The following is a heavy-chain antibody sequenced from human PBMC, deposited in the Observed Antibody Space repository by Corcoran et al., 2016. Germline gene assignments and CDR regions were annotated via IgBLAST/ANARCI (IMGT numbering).Heavy chain of an antibody. CDR3: ARDLQQQPYYGRDV. J-gene: IGHJ6*02. D-gene: IGHD6-13*01. Sequence: QVQLQESGPGLVKPSQTLSLTCTVSGGSISSGGYYWSWIRQHPGKGLEGIGYIYYNGSTYYNPSLKSRVTISVDTSKNHFSLKLSSVTAADTAVYYCARDLQQQPYYGRDVWGQGTTVTVSS. CDR1: GGSISSGGYY. CDR2: IYYNGST. V-gene: IGHV4-31*03.